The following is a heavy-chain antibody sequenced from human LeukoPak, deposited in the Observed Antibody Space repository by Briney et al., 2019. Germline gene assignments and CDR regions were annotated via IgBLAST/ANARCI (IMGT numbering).Heavy chain of an antibody. D-gene: IGHD3-22*01. V-gene: IGHV4-31*03. CDR2: IHYSGST. CDR3: ARGEAYYYDSSGYTSWFDP. J-gene: IGHJ5*02. Sequence: PSETLSLTCTVSGVSISSGGYYWSWIRQHPGKGLELIGYIHYSGSTFYNPSLRSRVIISVDTSKNQFSLKLSSVTAADTAVYYCARGEAYYYDSSGYTSWFDPWGQGTLVTVSS. CDR1: GVSISSGGYY.